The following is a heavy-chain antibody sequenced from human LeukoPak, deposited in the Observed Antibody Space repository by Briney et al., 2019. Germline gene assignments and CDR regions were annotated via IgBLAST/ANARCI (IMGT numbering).Heavy chain of an antibody. V-gene: IGHV4-34*01. J-gene: IGHJ5*02. CDR2: INHSGST. CDR3: ARDGAGVSSSWANWFDP. CDR1: GGSFSGYY. D-gene: IGHD6-13*01. Sequence: SETLSLTCAVYGGSFSGYYWSWIRQPPGKGLEWIGEINHSGSTNYNPSLKSRVTISVDTSKNQFSLKLSSVTAADTAVYYCARDGAGVSSSWANWFDPWGQGTLVTVSS.